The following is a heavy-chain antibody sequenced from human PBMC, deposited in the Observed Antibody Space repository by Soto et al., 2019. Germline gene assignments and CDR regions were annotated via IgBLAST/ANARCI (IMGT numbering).Heavy chain of an antibody. CDR3: AREHFGYSYVY. CDR1: GFTFSSYW. Sequence: GGSLRLSCAASGFTFSSYWMHWVRQAPGKGLVWVSRINSDGSGINYADSVKGRFTIYRDNAKNTLYLQMNSLRAEDTAVYYCAREHFGYSYVYWCQGTRVTVSS. J-gene: IGHJ4*02. D-gene: IGHD5-18*01. V-gene: IGHV3-74*01. CDR2: INSDGSGI.